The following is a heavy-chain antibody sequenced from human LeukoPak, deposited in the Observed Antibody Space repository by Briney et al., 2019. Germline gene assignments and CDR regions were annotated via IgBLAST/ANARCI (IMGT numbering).Heavy chain of an antibody. D-gene: IGHD3-3*01. CDR2: IYTSGST. V-gene: IGHV4-61*02. CDR3: ARSWGIFGVVRYAFDI. Sequence: PSETLSLTCTVSGGSISSGSYYWSWIRQPAGKGLEWIGRIYTSGSTNYNPSLKSRVTISVDTSKNQFSPKLSSVTAADTAVYYCARSWGIFGVVRYAFDIWGQGTMVTVSS. CDR1: GGSISSGSYY. J-gene: IGHJ3*02.